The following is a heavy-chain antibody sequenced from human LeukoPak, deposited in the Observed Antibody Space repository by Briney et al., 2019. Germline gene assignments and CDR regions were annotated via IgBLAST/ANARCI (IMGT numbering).Heavy chain of an antibody. CDR3: ARDKGYGGNLEYNWFDP. CDR1: GGSISSGGYH. D-gene: IGHD4-23*01. J-gene: IGHJ5*02. Sequence: SETLSLTCTVSGGSISSGGYHWSWIRQHPGKGLEWIGYIYYSGSTNYNPSLKSRVTISVDTSKNQFSLKLSSVTAADTAVYYCARDKGYGGNLEYNWFDPWGQGTLVTVSS. V-gene: IGHV4-61*08. CDR2: IYYSGST.